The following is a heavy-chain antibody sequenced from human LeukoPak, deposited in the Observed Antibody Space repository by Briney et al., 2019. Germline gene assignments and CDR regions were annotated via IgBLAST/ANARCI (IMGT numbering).Heavy chain of an antibody. V-gene: IGHV3-53*01. J-gene: IGHJ4*02. CDR2: IYSGGST. Sequence: GGSLRLSCAASGFTVSSNYMSWVRQAPGKGLEWVSVIYSGGSTYYADSVKGRFTISRDSSKNTLYLQMNNLRAEDTAVYYCAKGADGSAYYFFDYWGQGALVTVSS. CDR1: GFTVSSNY. CDR3: AKGADGSAYYFFDY. D-gene: IGHD3-22*01.